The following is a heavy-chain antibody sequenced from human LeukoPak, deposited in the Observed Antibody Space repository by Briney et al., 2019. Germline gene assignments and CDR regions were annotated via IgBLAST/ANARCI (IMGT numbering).Heavy chain of an antibody. D-gene: IGHD3-9*01. CDR1: GLTLSSYG. Sequence: GGSLRLSCAASGLTLSSYGMHWVRQAPGKGLEWVTFIRYDGSNKYYADSVKGRFTISRDNSKNTLYLQMNSLRPEDTAVYYCAKDVYYDILTGYQAGLFDPWGQGTLVTVSS. CDR3: AKDVYYDILTGYQAGLFDP. CDR2: IRYDGSNK. J-gene: IGHJ5*02. V-gene: IGHV3-30*02.